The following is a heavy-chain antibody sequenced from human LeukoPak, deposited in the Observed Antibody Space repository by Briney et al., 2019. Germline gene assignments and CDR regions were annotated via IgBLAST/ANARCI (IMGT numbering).Heavy chain of an antibody. Sequence: SETLSLTCTVSGGSISSYYWSWIRQPPGKGLEWIGHIYYSGSTNYNPSLKSRVTISVDTSKNQFSLKLSSVTAADTAVYYCASGTTDVYNFDYWGQGTLVTVSS. V-gene: IGHV4-59*01. D-gene: IGHD2-2*01. J-gene: IGHJ4*02. CDR2: IYYSGST. CDR3: ASGTTDVYNFDY. CDR1: GGSISSYY.